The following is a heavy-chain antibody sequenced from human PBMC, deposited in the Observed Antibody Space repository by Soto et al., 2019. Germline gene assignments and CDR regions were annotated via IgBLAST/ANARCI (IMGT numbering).Heavy chain of an antibody. V-gene: IGHV4-31*03. J-gene: IGHJ4*02. CDR3: ARGRRYRYGPYYVDY. CDR2: IYYSGTT. CDR1: GGSISSEGYY. D-gene: IGHD5-18*01. Sequence: QVPLQESGPGLVKPSQTLSLTCTVSGGSISSEGYYWSWFRQLPGKGMEWIGDIYYSGTTYHNTSHRSRLTLSGDAAKNRLSLKLSSVTAADKALYYCARGRRYRYGPYYVDYLGPGTLVTVSS.